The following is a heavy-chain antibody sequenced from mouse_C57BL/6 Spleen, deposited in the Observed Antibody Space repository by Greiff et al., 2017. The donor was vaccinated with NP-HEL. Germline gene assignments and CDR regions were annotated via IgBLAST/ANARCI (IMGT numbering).Heavy chain of an antibody. J-gene: IGHJ3*01. CDR1: GYSITSGYY. V-gene: IGHV3-6*01. CDR3: ARRGDSSGYWFAY. Sequence: EVKLQESGPGLVKPSQSLSLTCSVTGYSITSGYYWNWIRQFPGNKLEWMGYISYDGSNNYNPSLKNRISITRDTSKNQFFLKLNSVTTEDTATYYCARRGDSSGYWFAYWGQGTLVTVSA. D-gene: IGHD3-2*02. CDR2: ISYDGSN.